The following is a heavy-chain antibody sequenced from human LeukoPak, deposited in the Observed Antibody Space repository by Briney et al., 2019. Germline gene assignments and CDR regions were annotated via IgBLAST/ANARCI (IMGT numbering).Heavy chain of an antibody. J-gene: IGHJ5*02. CDR1: GFTFSNYW. V-gene: IGHV3-7*01. CDR2: IKQDGSVK. CDR3: AREWYSSSSWCRFDP. D-gene: IGHD6-6*01. Sequence: GGSLRLSCAASGFTFSNYWMSWVRQAPEKGLEWVANIKQDGSVKQHVDSVKGRFTISRDNAKNSLYMQMNSLRAEDTAVYYCAREWYSSSSWCRFDPWGQGTLVTVSS.